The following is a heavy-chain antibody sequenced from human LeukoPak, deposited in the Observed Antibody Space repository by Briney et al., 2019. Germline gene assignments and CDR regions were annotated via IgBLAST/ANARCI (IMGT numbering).Heavy chain of an antibody. V-gene: IGHV3-21*01. CDR3: ARVKNGFDGNGYPYYYYYMDV. D-gene: IGHD3-22*01. CDR1: GFTFSSYS. J-gene: IGHJ6*03. Sequence: GSLRLSCAASGFTFSSYSMNWVRQAPGKGLEWVSSISSSSSYIYYADSVKGRFTISRDNAKNSLYLQMNNLRAEDTAVYYCARVKNGFDGNGYPYYYYYMDVWGRGTTVTVFS. CDR2: ISSSSSYI.